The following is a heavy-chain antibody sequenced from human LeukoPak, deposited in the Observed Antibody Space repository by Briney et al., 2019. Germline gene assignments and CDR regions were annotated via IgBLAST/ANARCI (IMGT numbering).Heavy chain of an antibody. V-gene: IGHV4-59*01. CDR3: ERAQLWPEYYFDY. D-gene: IGHD5-18*01. CDR1: GGSISSYY. Sequence: PSETLSLTCTVSGGSISSYYWSWIRQPPGKGLEWIGYIYYSGSTNYNPSLKSRVTISVDTSKNQFSLKLSSVTAADTAVYYCERAQLWPEYYFDYWGQGTLVTVSS. CDR2: IYYSGST. J-gene: IGHJ4*02.